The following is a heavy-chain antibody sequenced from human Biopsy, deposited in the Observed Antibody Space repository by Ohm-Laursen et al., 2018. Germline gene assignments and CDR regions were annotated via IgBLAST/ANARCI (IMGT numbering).Heavy chain of an antibody. V-gene: IGHV4-34*01. Sequence: SETLSLIRAVYGGSFTGYYWSWIRQPPGKGLEWIGEINHSGSTNYNPSLKSRVTISLDTSKNQLSLKLSSVTAADTAVYYCARESDSSGYYYRDYWGQGALVTVSS. CDR1: GGSFTGYY. CDR2: INHSGST. CDR3: ARESDSSGYYYRDY. D-gene: IGHD3-22*01. J-gene: IGHJ4*02.